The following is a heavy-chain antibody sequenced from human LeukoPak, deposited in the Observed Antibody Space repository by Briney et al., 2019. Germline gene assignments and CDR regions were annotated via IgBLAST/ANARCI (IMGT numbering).Heavy chain of an antibody. V-gene: IGHV4-4*07. CDR1: GGTISSYY. Sequence: SETLSLTCTVSGGTISSYYWSWIRQPAGKGLEWIGRIYTSGSTNYNPSLKSRVTMSVDTSKNQFSLKLSSVTAADTAAYYCARVESTRAIDYWGQGTLVTVSS. J-gene: IGHJ4*02. CDR2: IYTSGST. CDR3: ARVESTRAIDY. D-gene: IGHD2-2*01.